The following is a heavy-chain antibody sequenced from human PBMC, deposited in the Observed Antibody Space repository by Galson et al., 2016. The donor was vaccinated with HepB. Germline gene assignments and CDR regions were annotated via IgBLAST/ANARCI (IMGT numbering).Heavy chain of an antibody. J-gene: IGHJ4*02. CDR3: ASLSSLVAVDY. Sequence: QSGAEVKKPGESLKISCKGSGYSFNNYWIGWVRQMPGQGLEWMGIIYPGDSDTRYSPSFHGQVTISADRSISTVYLQWSSLRASDTAMYYCASLSSLVAVDYWGQGTLVAVSS. CDR1: GYSFNNYW. D-gene: IGHD5-12*01. V-gene: IGHV5-51*03. CDR2: IYPGDSDT.